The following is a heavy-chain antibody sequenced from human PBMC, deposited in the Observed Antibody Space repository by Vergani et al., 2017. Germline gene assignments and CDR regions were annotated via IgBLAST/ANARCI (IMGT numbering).Heavy chain of an antibody. CDR1: GFTFSNFG. J-gene: IGHJ4*02. V-gene: IGHV3-30*02. CDR3: AKYLRDSTDGLPDS. Sequence: QVQLLESAGGVFQRGGSLRLSCAASGFTFSNFGMHWIRQGPGKGLEWLAYIGKDGINTRYRDAVKGRFTVSRDNSKDILYLQMDSLRSEDTALYYCAKYLRDSTDGLPDSWGPGTLVIVSS. D-gene: IGHD2-21*02. CDR2: IGKDGINT.